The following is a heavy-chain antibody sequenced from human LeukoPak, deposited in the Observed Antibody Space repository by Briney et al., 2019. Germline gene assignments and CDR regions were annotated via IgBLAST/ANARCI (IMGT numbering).Heavy chain of an antibody. V-gene: IGHV1-2*02. CDR2: INPNSGGT. D-gene: IGHD6-19*01. J-gene: IGHJ4*02. CDR3: ARNSITVAGTGHDY. CDR1: GYTITGYY. Sequence: SVKVSCKASGYTITGYYMHWVRQAPGQGLEWMGWINPNSGGTNYAQKFQGRVTMTRDTSISTAYMELSRLRSDDTAVYYCARNSITVAGTGHDYWGQGTLVTVSS.